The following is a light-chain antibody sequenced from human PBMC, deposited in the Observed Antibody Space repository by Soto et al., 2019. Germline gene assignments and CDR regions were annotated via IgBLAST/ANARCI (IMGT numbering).Light chain of an antibody. CDR2: GAS. CDR1: QSVSNSY. CDR3: QQYGSSPIT. J-gene: IGKJ4*01. V-gene: IGKV3-20*01. Sequence: EIVLTQSPGTLSLSPGERATLSCRASQSVSNSYLAWYQQKPGQAPRLLIYGASSRATGTPDRFSGSGSGTDFTLTISRLEPEDVAVYYCQQYGSSPITFGGGTKVEIK.